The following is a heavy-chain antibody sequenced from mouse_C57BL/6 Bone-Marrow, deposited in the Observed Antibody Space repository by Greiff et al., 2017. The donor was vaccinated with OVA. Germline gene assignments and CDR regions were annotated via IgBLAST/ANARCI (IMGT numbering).Heavy chain of an antibody. CDR1: GYTFTSYN. Sequence: QVQLKESGAELVRPGASVKMSCKASGYTFTSYNMHWVKQTPRQGLEWIGAIYPGNGDTSYKQKFKGKATLTVDKSSSTAYMQLSSLTSEDSAVYCCARRGTTVVGNYAMDYWGQGTSVTVSS. CDR3: ARRGTTVVGNYAMDY. D-gene: IGHD1-1*01. J-gene: IGHJ4*01. V-gene: IGHV1-12*01. CDR2: IYPGNGDT.